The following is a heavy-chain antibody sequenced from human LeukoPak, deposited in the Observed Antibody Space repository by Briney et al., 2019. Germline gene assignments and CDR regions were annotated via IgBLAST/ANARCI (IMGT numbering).Heavy chain of an antibody. V-gene: IGHV3-33*05. Sequence: AGGSLRLSCAASGFTFSSYGMHWVRQAPGKGLEWVAVISYDERTILYADSVKGRFTISRDNSKNTLYLQMNSLRAEDTAVYYCARALPRIVVVTVDAFDIWGQGTMVTVSS. CDR2: ISYDERTI. J-gene: IGHJ3*02. CDR1: GFTFSSYG. D-gene: IGHD2-21*02. CDR3: ARALPRIVVVTVDAFDI.